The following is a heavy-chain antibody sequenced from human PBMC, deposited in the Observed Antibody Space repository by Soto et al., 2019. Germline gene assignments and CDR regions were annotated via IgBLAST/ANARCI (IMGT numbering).Heavy chain of an antibody. Sequence: WIRQHPGKGLEWIGYNYYSGITYYNPSLKSRVTISLDTSKNQFSLKLSSVTAADTAVYYCARGSSIAGLYYGMDVWGQGTTVTVSS. D-gene: IGHD6-6*01. CDR3: ARGSSIAGLYYGMDV. V-gene: IGHV4-31*02. J-gene: IGHJ6*02. CDR2: NYYSGIT.